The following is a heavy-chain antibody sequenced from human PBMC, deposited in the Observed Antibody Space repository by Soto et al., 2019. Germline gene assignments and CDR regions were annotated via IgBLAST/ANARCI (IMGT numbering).Heavy chain of an antibody. CDR1: GFTFSTYT. D-gene: IGHD3-16*02. Sequence: GGSLRLSCVASGFTFSTYTMSWVRQAPGKGLEWVSYISASSTTVYYGDSVKGRFTISRDNAKNSLYLQMNSLRDEDTAVYYCARIYRRDGNKYADYWGQGTLVTVSS. J-gene: IGHJ4*02. CDR3: ARIYRRDGNKYADY. CDR2: ISASSTTV. V-gene: IGHV3-48*02.